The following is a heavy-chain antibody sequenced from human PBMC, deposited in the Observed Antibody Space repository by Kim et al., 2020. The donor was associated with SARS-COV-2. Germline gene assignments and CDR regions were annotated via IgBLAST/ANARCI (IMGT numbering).Heavy chain of an antibody. D-gene: IGHD3-16*01. CDR1: GFTFSSYA. CDR2: ISYDGSNK. V-gene: IGHV3-30-3*01. Sequence: RRSLRLSCAASGFTFSSYAMHWVRQAPGKGLEWVALISYDGSNKYYADSVKGRFTISRDNSKNTLYLQMNRLRAEDTAVYYCARAWGGNYYYGMDVWGQG. CDR3: ARAWGGNYYYGMDV. J-gene: IGHJ6*02.